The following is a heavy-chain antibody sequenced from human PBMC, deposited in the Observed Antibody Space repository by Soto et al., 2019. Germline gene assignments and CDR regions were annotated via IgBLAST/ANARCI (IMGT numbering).Heavy chain of an antibody. D-gene: IGHD4-4*01. CDR3: ARGRSRDYSNYYYYGMDV. CDR2: MNPNSGIT. V-gene: IGHV1-8*01. J-gene: IGHJ6*02. Sequence: ASVKVSGKASGYTFTSYDINWVRQATGQGLEWMGWMNPNSGITGYAQKFQGRVTMTRNTSISTAYMELSSLRSEDTAVYYCARGRSRDYSNYYYYGMDVWGQGTTVTVSS. CDR1: GYTFTSYD.